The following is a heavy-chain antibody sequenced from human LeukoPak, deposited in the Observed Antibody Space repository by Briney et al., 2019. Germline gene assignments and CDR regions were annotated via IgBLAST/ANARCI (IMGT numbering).Heavy chain of an antibody. CDR2: MNPNSGNT. CDR3: ARGGGRVYCSSTSCYNDAFDI. V-gene: IGHV1-8*03. J-gene: IGHJ3*02. Sequence: ASVKVSCKASGYTFTSYDINWVRQATGQGLEWMGWMNPNSGNTGYAQKFQGRVTITRNTSISTAYMELSSLRSEDTAVYYCARGGGRVYCSSTSCYNDAFDIWGQGTMVTVSS. D-gene: IGHD2-2*02. CDR1: GYTFTSYD.